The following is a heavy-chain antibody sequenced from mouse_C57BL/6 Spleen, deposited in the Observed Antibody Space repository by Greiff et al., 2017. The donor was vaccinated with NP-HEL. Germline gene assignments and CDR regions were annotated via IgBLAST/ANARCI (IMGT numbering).Heavy chain of an antibody. V-gene: IGHV1-61*01. J-gene: IGHJ2*01. CDR3: ARETWFLDY. CDR1: GYTFTSYW. Sequence: QVQLQQPGAELVRPGSSVKLSCKASGYTFTSYWMDWVKQRPGQGLEWIGNIYPSDSETHYNQKFKDKATLTVDKSSSTAYMQLSSLTSEDSAVYYCARETWFLDYWGQGTTLTVSS. CDR2: IYPSDSET. D-gene: IGHD2-2*01.